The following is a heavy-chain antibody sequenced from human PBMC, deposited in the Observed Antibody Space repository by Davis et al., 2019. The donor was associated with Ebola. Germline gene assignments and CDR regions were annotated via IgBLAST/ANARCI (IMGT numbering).Heavy chain of an antibody. Sequence: ETLSLTCSVSGGSVGSDYWSWVRQAPGKGLEWVSAIITGGSTYYADSVKGRFTISRDTSKTTLYLQMNSLRAEDTALYYCAKSYGVTSGYFDLWGQGTQVTVSS. CDR2: IITGGST. CDR3: AKSYGVTSGYFDL. J-gene: IGHJ4*02. D-gene: IGHD3-16*01. V-gene: IGHV3-53*01. CDR1: GGSVGSDY.